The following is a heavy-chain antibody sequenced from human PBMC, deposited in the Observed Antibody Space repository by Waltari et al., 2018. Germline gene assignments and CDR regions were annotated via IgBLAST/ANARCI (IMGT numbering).Heavy chain of an antibody. Sequence: EVQLVESGGGLVQLGGSLRVSCTASGLTFSAYWMPWVRQVPGKGLVWVSRINSDGSGTSYADSAKGRFTISRDNAKNTLFLQMNSLRGEDTAVYYCASGNSHAFDLWGQGTMVTVSS. CDR1: GLTFSAYW. D-gene: IGHD1-7*01. J-gene: IGHJ3*01. CDR3: ASGNSHAFDL. CDR2: INSDGSGT. V-gene: IGHV3-74*01.